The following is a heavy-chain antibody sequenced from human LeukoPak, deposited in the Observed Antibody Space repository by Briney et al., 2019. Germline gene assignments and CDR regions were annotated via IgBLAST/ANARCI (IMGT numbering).Heavy chain of an antibody. Sequence: GALRPPFSTPGVTVSNHYIGWGRPAPREGVELGSFIYSGGDTKYADSVQGRFTISRDNFQNTLFLQMNSLRVEDTAMYYCARWYCSSITCYYDYWGQGTLVTVSS. CDR1: GVTVSNHY. V-gene: IGHV3-53*01. CDR2: IYSGGDT. D-gene: IGHD2-2*01. J-gene: IGHJ4*02. CDR3: ARWYCSSITCYYDY.